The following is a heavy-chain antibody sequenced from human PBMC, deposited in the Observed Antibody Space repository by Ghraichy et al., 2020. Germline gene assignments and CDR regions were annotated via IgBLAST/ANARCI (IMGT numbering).Heavy chain of an antibody. CDR1: GGSISSGDYY. Sequence: SETLSLTCTVSGGSISSGDYYWSWIRQPPGKGLEWIGYIYYSGSTYYNPSLKSRVTISVDTSKNQFSLKLSSVTAADTAVYYCAREASWGSGYGDYWGQGTLVTVSS. J-gene: IGHJ4*02. D-gene: IGHD3-10*01. CDR2: IYYSGST. V-gene: IGHV4-30-4*01. CDR3: AREASWGSGYGDY.